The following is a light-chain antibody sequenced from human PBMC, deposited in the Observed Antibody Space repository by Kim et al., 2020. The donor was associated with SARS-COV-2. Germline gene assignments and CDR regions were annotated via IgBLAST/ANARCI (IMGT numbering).Light chain of an antibody. CDR1: QSVTKY. CDR2: DAS. J-gene: IGKJ4*01. V-gene: IGKV3-11*01. Sequence: LSPGESATLSCRATQSVTKYLAWFQQKPGQAPRLLIYDASKRATGIPARFSGSGSGTDFTLTISSLEPEDFAVYYCQQRASWPVTFGGGTKVEIK. CDR3: QQRASWPVT.